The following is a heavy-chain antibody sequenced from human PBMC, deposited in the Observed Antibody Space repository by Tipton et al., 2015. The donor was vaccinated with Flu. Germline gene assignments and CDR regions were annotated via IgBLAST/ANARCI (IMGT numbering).Heavy chain of an antibody. J-gene: IGHJ4*02. CDR2: IYHTGST. V-gene: IGHV4-38-2*02. Sequence: GLVKPSETLSLTCIVSGYSISSGYYWGWIRQPPGKGLEWIGSIYHTGSTYYNPSLKSRVTISVDTSKNQFSLKLSSVTAADTAVYYCARGIYISSSWYVGRGDPNKNVYWGQGTLVTVSS. D-gene: IGHD6-13*01. CDR1: GYSISSGYY. CDR3: ARGIYISSSWYVGRGDPNKNVY.